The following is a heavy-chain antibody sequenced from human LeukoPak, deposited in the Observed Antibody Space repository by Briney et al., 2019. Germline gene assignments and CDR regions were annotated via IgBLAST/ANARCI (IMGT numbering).Heavy chain of an antibody. V-gene: IGHV3-66*01. CDR1: GFTFSSNY. CDR3: ARDRTGQQLISRKEYYYMDV. Sequence: PGGSLRLSCAASGFTFSSNYMTWVRQAPGKGLEWVSIIYTGGTTYYPNSVKGRFTISRDNSKNTLYLQMNSLRAEDTVVYYWARDRTGQQLISRKEYYYMDVWGKGTTVTISS. D-gene: IGHD4-11*01. CDR2: IYTGGTT. J-gene: IGHJ6*03.